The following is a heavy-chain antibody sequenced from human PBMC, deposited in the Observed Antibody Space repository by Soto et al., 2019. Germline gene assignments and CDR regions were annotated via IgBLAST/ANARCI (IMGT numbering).Heavy chain of an antibody. CDR3: AREWLQVPYYFDY. V-gene: IGHV1-69*08. CDR2: IIPILGIA. CDR1: GGTFSSYT. D-gene: IGHD5-12*01. Sequence: QVQLVQSGAEVKKPGSSVKVSCKASGGTFSSYTISWVRQAPGQGLEWMGRIIPILGIANYAQKFQGRVTITADKSTSTAYMELSSLRSEDTAVYYCAREWLQVPYYFDYWGQGTLVTVSS. J-gene: IGHJ4*02.